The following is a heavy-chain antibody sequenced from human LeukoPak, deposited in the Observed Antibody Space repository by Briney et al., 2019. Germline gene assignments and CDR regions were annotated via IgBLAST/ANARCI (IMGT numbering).Heavy chain of an antibody. D-gene: IGHD6-13*01. J-gene: IGHJ4*02. CDR2: IHPSDSET. Sequence: GESLKIYCKGSGYSFTSYWIGWVRQMPGKGLEWMGIIHPSDSETRYSPSFQGQVIISADKSINTAYLQWSSLKASDTAMYYYARRDISSSWYYYWGQGTLVTVSS. CDR3: ARRDISSSWYYY. V-gene: IGHV5-51*01. CDR1: GYSFTSYW.